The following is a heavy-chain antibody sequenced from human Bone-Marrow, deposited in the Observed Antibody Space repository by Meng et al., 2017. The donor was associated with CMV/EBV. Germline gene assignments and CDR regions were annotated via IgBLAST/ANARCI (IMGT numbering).Heavy chain of an antibody. V-gene: IGHV4-31*02. Sequence: SGGSISSSVHYWTWLRQHPGKSLEWIGYIYYSGTTYYNPSLQSRLSMSVDTSENQFSLNLNSVTAADTAIYYCAGTISTNCCTFDYWGQGILVTVSS. J-gene: IGHJ4*02. CDR3: AGTISTNCCTFDY. CDR2: IYYSGTT. CDR1: GGSISSSVHY. D-gene: IGHD2-2*01.